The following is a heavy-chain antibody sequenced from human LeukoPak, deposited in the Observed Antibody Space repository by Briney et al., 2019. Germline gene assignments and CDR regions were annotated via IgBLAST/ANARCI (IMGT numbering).Heavy chain of an antibody. CDR2: ISSSISYL. V-gene: IGHV3-21*01. CDR1: GFTFSSYS. D-gene: IGHD2-15*01. Sequence: GGSLRLSCAASGFTFSSYSMNWVRQAPGKGLEWVSSISSSISYLFYADSVKGRVTISRDNAKNTLYLQMNSPRAEDTAVYYCARGYCSGGTCYPINWGQGTLVTVSS. J-gene: IGHJ4*02. CDR3: ARGYCSGGTCYPIN.